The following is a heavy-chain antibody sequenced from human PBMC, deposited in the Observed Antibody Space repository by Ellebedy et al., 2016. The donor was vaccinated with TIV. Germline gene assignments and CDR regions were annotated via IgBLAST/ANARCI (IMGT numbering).Heavy chain of an antibody. J-gene: IGHJ6*02. D-gene: IGHD3-16*01. CDR1: GFSTSG. CDR2: IRSDGSNK. CDR3: VKGAYPVPTVMAV. Sequence: PGGSLRLSCAASGFSTSGMHWVRQASGKGLEWVAFIRSDGSNKYYADSVKGRFTISRDNSKNTLDLQMTSLRPEDTALYYCVKGAYPVPTVMAVWGQGTMVIVSS. V-gene: IGHV3-30*02.